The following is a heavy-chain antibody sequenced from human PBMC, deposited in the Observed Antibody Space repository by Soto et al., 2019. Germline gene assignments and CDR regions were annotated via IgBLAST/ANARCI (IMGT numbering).Heavy chain of an antibody. CDR1: GGSFSGYY. Sequence: SETLSLTCAVYGGSFSGYYWSWIRQPPGKGLEWIGEINHSGSTNYNPSLKSRITISVDTSKNQFSLKLNSVTAADTAVFYCARKDSNFWSGYFHGAFDIWGQGTMVTVSS. J-gene: IGHJ3*02. CDR3: ARKDSNFWSGYFHGAFDI. D-gene: IGHD3-3*01. V-gene: IGHV4-34*01. CDR2: INHSGST.